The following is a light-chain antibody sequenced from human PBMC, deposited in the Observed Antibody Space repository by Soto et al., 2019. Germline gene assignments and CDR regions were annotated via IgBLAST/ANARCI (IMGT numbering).Light chain of an antibody. V-gene: IGLV1-40*01. CDR2: GNN. J-gene: IGLJ1*01. Sequence: QSALTQPPSVSGAPGQTVIISCSGSSSNLGAPYDVNRFRQLPGTVPRLLIYGNNNRPSGVPDRFSGSKSGTSASLAITGLQAEDEADYYCQSYHSSLSGYVFGTGTKVTVL. CDR3: QSYHSSLSGYV. CDR1: SSNLGAPYD.